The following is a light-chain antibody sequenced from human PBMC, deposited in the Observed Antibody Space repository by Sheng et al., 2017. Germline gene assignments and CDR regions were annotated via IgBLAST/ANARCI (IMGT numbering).Light chain of an antibody. CDR3: QQSYSIPYT. CDR1: QSISTY. J-gene: IGKJ2*01. Sequence: DIQMTQSPSSLSASVGDRVTITCRASQSISTYLNWYQQKPGKAPKILIFAASSLQSGVPSRFSGSGSGTDFTLTISSLLPEDFATYYCQQSYSIPYTFGQGTXLEIK. CDR2: AAS. V-gene: IGKV1-39*01.